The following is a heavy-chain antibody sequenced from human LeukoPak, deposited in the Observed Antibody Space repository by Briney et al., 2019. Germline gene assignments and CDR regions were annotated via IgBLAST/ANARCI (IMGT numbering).Heavy chain of an antibody. V-gene: IGHV1-2*02. CDR2: INPNSGGT. CDR3: GRVIEEDDYDSSGYQY. Sequence: ASVKVSCKASGYTFTVYNMHWVRKAPGQGLDWMGWINPNSGGTNYAQKFQGRVTMTRDTSISTAYMELRRLRSDDTGVYYCGRVIEEDDYDSSGYQYWGQGTLVTVSS. D-gene: IGHD3-22*01. J-gene: IGHJ4*02. CDR1: GYTFTVYN.